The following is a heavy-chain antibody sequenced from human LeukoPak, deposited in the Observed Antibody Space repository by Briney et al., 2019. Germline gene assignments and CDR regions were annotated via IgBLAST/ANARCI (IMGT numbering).Heavy chain of an antibody. CDR3: ARGGYCSGGSCRKAYYFDY. D-gene: IGHD2-15*01. CDR1: GYTFTSYD. Sequence: ASVKVSCKASGYTFTSYDINWVRQATGQGLEWMGWMNPNSGNTGYAQNFQGRVTMTSNTSISTAYMELSSLRSEDTAVYYSARGGYCSGGSCRKAYYFDYWGQGTLVTVSS. V-gene: IGHV1-8*01. CDR2: MNPNSGNT. J-gene: IGHJ4*02.